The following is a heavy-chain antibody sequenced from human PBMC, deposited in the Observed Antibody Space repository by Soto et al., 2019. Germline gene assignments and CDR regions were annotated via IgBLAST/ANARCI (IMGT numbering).Heavy chain of an antibody. J-gene: IGHJ4*02. CDR1: GYTFTSYG. Sequence: QVQLVQTGAEVKKTGASVKVSCKASGYTFTSYGISWVRQAPAQGLEWMGWISAYNGNTNYAQKLQGRVTMTTDTSTSPAYLALRSLSSDDTAVYYCASDLAQEAELSFGYWGQGTLVSGSS. V-gene: IGHV1-18*01. D-gene: IGHD3-16*02. CDR2: ISAYNGNT. CDR3: ASDLAQEAELSFGY.